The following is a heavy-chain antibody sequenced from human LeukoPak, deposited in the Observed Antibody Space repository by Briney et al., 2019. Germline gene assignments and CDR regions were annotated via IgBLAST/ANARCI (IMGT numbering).Heavy chain of an antibody. CDR1: GGSISSYY. J-gene: IGHJ4*02. CDR3: AAGYSSGWYYFDY. Sequence: SETLSLTCTVSGGSISSYYWSWIRQPPGKGLEWIGYIYYSGSTNYNPSLKSRVTISVDTSKNQFSLKLSSVTAADTAVYYCAAGYSSGWYYFDYRGQGTLVTVSS. V-gene: IGHV4-59*01. CDR2: IYYSGST. D-gene: IGHD6-19*01.